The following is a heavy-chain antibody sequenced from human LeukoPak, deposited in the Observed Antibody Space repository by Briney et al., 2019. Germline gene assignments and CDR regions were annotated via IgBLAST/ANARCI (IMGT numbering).Heavy chain of an antibody. CDR1: GFTFSSYA. J-gene: IGHJ3*02. CDR3: ARVTWDAFDI. CDR2: ISSSSSYI. Sequence: GGSLRLSRAASGFTFSSYAMSWVRQAPGKGLEWVSSISSSSSYIYYADSVKGRFTISRDNAKNSLYLQMNSLRAEDTAVYYCARVTWDAFDIWGQGTMVTVSS. V-gene: IGHV3-21*04.